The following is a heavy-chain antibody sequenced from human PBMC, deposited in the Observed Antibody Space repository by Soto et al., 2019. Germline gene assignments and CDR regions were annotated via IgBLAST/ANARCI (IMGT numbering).Heavy chain of an antibody. V-gene: IGHV1-46*01. D-gene: IGHD3-10*01. CDR2: VYVTGTGT. J-gene: IGHJ4*02. CDR1: GYPFTTYH. CDR3: ARPEAYGSGSYYFDS. Sequence: QVQLVQSGAEVKKPGASVKVSCKASGYPFTTYHLHWVRQAPGQGLEWMGIVYVTGTGTRSAQKFQGRLTMTRDWSTSTVYMELSSLRSEDTAVYYCARPEAYGSGSYYFDSWGQGTLVTVSS.